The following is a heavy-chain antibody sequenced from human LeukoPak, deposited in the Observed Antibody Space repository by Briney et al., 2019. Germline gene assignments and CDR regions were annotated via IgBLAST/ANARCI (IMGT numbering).Heavy chain of an antibody. CDR2: MNPNSGNT. V-gene: IGHV1-8*03. J-gene: IGHJ4*02. Sequence: ATVKVSCKASGYTFTSYDINWVRQATGQGLEWMGWMNPNSGNTGYAQKFQGRVTITRNTSICTAYMELSSLRSEDTAVYYCARGLPYTDYYDSSGYYYYFDYWGQGTLVTVSS. CDR3: ARGLPYTDYYDSSGYYYYFDY. CDR1: GYTFTSYD. D-gene: IGHD3-22*01.